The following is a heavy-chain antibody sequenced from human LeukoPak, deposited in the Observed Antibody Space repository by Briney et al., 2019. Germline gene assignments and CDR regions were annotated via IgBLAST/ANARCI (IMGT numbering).Heavy chain of an antibody. CDR2: IKQDGSEK. V-gene: IGHV3-7*01. Sequence: GGSLRLSCAGSGFTFSSYWMTWVRQAPGKGLEWVANIKQDGSEKNYVDSVKGRFTISRDNAKNSLYLQMNSLRAEDTAVYYCARRIAVAALGGDYWGQGTLVTVSS. D-gene: IGHD6-13*01. J-gene: IGHJ4*02. CDR3: ARRIAVAALGGDY. CDR1: GFTFSSYW.